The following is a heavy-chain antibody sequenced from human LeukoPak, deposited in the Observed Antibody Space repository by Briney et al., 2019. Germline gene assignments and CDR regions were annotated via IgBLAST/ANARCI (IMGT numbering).Heavy chain of an antibody. V-gene: IGHV3-23*01. J-gene: IGHJ2*01. Sequence: GGSLRLSCAASGFTFSSYAMSWVRQAPGKGLEWVSDISGSGASTYHADSVKGRFTISRDNSRNTVYLQMNSLRAEDTAVYYCAKKASIAARPGYFDLWGRGTLVTVSS. CDR2: ISGSGAST. CDR1: GFTFSSYA. D-gene: IGHD6-6*01. CDR3: AKKASIAARPGYFDL.